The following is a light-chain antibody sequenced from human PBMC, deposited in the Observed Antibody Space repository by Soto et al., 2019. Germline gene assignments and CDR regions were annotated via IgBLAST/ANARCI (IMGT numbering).Light chain of an antibody. J-gene: IGLJ1*01. Sequence: QSALTQPASVSGSPGQSITISCTGTSSDVGGYNYVSWHQQHPGKAPKLMIFDVNNRPSGVSNRFSGSKSGNTASLTISGLQAEDEADYYCSSYTSSHTWVFGTGTKLTVL. V-gene: IGLV2-14*01. CDR3: SSYTSSHTWV. CDR1: SSDVGGYNY. CDR2: DVN.